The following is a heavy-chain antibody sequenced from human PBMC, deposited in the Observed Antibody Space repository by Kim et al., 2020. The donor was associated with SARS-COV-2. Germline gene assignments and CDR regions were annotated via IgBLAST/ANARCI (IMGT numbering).Heavy chain of an antibody. Sequence: GGSLRLSCAASGFTFSSYAMHWVRQAPGKGLEWVAVISYDGSNKDYADSVKGRFTISRDNSKNTLYLQMNSLRAEDTAVYYCARARGGSYRPSLDYWGHGTLVTVSS. V-gene: IGHV3-30*04. D-gene: IGHD2-15*01. CDR1: GFTFSSYA. J-gene: IGHJ4*01. CDR2: ISYDGSNK. CDR3: ARARGGSYRPSLDY.